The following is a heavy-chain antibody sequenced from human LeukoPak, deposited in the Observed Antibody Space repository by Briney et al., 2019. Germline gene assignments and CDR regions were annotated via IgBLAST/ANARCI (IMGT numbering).Heavy chain of an antibody. Sequence: GGSLRLTCAASGFTFSNFGMHWVRQAPGKGLEWVAVISYDAKNEYYTDSVKGRFTISRDNAKNTVYLQMNSLKPEDTAVYYCAKQMAVDYFDYWGQGTLVTVSS. V-gene: IGHV3-30*18. CDR2: ISYDAKNE. CDR1: GFTFSNFG. J-gene: IGHJ4*02. D-gene: IGHD5-24*01. CDR3: AKQMAVDYFDY.